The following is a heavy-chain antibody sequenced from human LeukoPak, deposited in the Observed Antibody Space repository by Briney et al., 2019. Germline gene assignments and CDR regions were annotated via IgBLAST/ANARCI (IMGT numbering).Heavy chain of an antibody. CDR3: ARGGVLDTAMVGFDY. J-gene: IGHJ4*02. D-gene: IGHD5-18*01. CDR1: GGTFSSYA. Sequence: SVKVSCKASGGTFSSYAISWVRQAPGQGLEWMGGIIPIFGTANYAQKFQGRVTITTDESTSTAYMELSSLRSEDTAVYYCARGGVLDTAMVGFDYWGQGTLVTVSS. CDR2: IIPIFGTA. V-gene: IGHV1-69*05.